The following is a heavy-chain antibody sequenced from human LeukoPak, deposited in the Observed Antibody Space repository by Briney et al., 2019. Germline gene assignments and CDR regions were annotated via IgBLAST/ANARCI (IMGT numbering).Heavy chain of an antibody. J-gene: IGHJ4*02. CDR1: GGSISSYY. Sequence: SETLSLTCTVSGGSISSYYWSWIRQPPGKGLEWIGYIYYSGSTNYNPSLKSRVTISVDTSKNQFSLKLSSVTAADTAVYYCARVPTDLLFDYWGQGTLVTVSS. D-gene: IGHD1-26*01. CDR2: IYYSGST. V-gene: IGHV4-59*01. CDR3: ARVPTDLLFDY.